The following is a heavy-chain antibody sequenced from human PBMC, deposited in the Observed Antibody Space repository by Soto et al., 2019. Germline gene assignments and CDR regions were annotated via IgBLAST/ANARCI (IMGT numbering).Heavy chain of an antibody. J-gene: IGHJ5*01. CDR3: VRDRALDSTGHWFDF. CDR2: IYNNGRT. Sequence: PSETLSLTCTVSGGSISSSSWSWIRQPPGRGLEWIGYIYNNGRTDYNPSLKSRVTISVDTSKNQFSLNLTSVTAADTAIYYCVRDRALDSTGHWFDFWGQGTLVTVSS. D-gene: IGHD1-1*01. CDR1: GGSISSSS. V-gene: IGHV4-59*12.